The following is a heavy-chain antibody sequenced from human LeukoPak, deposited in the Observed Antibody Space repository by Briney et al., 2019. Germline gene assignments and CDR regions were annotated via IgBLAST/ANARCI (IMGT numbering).Heavy chain of an antibody. Sequence: GGSPRLSCAASGFTFGSYGMHWVRQAPGKGLEWVTVIWYDGSNKYYADSVKGRFTISRDNSKDTLYLQMNSLRAEDTAVYYCARARHGILTGYYLDYWGQGTLVTVSS. CDR2: IWYDGSNK. V-gene: IGHV3-33*01. CDR3: ARARHGILTGYYLDY. D-gene: IGHD3-9*01. CDR1: GFTFGSYG. J-gene: IGHJ4*02.